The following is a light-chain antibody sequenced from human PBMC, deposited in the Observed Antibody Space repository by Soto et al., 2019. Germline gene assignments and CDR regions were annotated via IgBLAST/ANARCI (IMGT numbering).Light chain of an antibody. CDR3: QQYCRSLRYT. CDR2: GAS. V-gene: IGKV3-20*01. CDR1: QSVSSSY. Sequence: EIVLTQSPGTLSLSPGERATLSCRASQSVSSSYLAWYQQKPGQAPRLLIYGASSRATGIPDRFSGSGSGTDFTLTISRLEPEDFAVYYCQQYCRSLRYTFGQGTKPEIK. J-gene: IGKJ2*01.